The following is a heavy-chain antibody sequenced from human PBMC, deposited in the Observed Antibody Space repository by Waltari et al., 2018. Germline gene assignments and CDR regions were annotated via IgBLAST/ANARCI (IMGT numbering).Heavy chain of an antibody. CDR2: IIPVFGTA. D-gene: IGHD1-26*01. CDR3: ARIKESGRARMGPFDY. V-gene: IGHV1-69*01. J-gene: IGHJ4*02. CDR1: GATFNTYA. Sequence: QVQLVQSGAEVKKPGSSVNVSCKASGATFNTYALTWVRQAPGQGLEWMEGIIPVFGTANYAQKFRGRVTITADESTSTVYMEVRSLTSEDTAVYYCARIKESGRARMGPFDYWGQGTLVTVSS.